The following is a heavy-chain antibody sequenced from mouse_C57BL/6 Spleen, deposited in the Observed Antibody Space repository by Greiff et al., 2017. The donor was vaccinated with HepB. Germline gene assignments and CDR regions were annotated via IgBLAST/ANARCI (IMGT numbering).Heavy chain of an antibody. CDR3: ARDYYGSSSNYCDY. J-gene: IGHJ2*01. CDR2: IDPSDSET. V-gene: IGHV1-52*01. Sequence: QVQLQQPGAELVRPGSSVKLSCKASGYTFNSYWMHWVKQRPIQGLEWIGNIDPSDSETHSNQKFKDKATLTVDKSSSTAYMQLSSLTSEDSAVYYCARDYYGSSSNYCDYWGQGTTLTVSS. D-gene: IGHD1-1*01. CDR1: GYTFNSYW.